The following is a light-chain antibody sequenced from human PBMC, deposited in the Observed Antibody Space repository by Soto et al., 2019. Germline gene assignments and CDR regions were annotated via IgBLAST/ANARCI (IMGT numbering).Light chain of an antibody. V-gene: IGKV3-15*01. J-gene: IGKJ1*01. CDR3: QQYNVWLRT. CDR2: GAY. CDR1: QNVSND. Sequence: EIVMTQSPGTLSVSPGERDTLSCRASQNVSNDLAWNQQKPSQTPRLLIYGAYNRATGISARFTGSGFGTDFTLSISSLQPEDFAVYSCQQYNVWLRTFGQGTNVDMK.